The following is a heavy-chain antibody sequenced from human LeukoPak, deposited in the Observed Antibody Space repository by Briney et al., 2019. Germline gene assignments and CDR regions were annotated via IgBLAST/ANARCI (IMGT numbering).Heavy chain of an antibody. Sequence: GGSLRLSCAASEFTFSNYALHWVRQAPGKGLQWVAVISYDGNTIHYADSVKGRFIISRDTSKNTLYLQMNSLRAEDAAVYYCARSGGLQKFDYWGQGTLVTVSS. D-gene: IGHD4-11*01. CDR3: ARSGGLQKFDY. CDR1: EFTFSNYA. V-gene: IGHV3-30-3*01. CDR2: ISYDGNTI. J-gene: IGHJ4*02.